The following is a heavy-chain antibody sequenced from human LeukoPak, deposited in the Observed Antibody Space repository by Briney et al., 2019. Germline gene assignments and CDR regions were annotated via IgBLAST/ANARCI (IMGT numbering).Heavy chain of an antibody. D-gene: IGHD3-3*01. J-gene: IGHJ1*01. Sequence: GASVKVSCKTSGYTFTDYYLHWVRQAPGRGLEWMGWVGSYSGITSYAQRFQGRVTMTTVTSTSTAYMELRSLRSDDTAVYYCARDRHYDAEYFQHWGQGTLVTVSS. V-gene: IGHV1-18*04. CDR1: GYTFTDYY. CDR3: ARDRHYDAEYFQH. CDR2: VGSYSGIT.